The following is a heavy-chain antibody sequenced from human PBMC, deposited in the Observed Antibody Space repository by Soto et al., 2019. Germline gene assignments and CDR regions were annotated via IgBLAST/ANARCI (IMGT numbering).Heavy chain of an antibody. D-gene: IGHD4-17*01. J-gene: IGHJ4*02. Sequence: EVQLLESGGGLVQPGGSLRLSCAASGFTFVSYAMSWVRQAPGKGLEWVSTISGGGGSTYCADSVKGRFTISRDNSKNTLYLQMNTLRAEDTALYYCAKDHGDYEGNYFDFWGQGTLVTVSS. CDR3: AKDHGDYEGNYFDF. CDR2: ISGGGGST. CDR1: GFTFVSYA. V-gene: IGHV3-23*01.